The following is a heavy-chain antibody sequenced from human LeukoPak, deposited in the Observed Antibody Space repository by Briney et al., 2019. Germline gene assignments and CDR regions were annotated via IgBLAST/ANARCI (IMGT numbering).Heavy chain of an antibody. J-gene: IGHJ1*01. CDR2: ISGSGGVT. V-gene: IGHV3-23*01. Sequence: GGSLRLSCAAAGIAFDSYAMSWVRQAPGKGLEGISVISGSGGVTSYADSGKGRFIISRNNSKNTLHLQMHSLRAEDTAVYYCVKEKLAYCGGDCFGEYFQDWGQGTLVTVSS. D-gene: IGHD2-21*02. CDR3: VKEKLAYCGGDCFGEYFQD. CDR1: GIAFDSYA.